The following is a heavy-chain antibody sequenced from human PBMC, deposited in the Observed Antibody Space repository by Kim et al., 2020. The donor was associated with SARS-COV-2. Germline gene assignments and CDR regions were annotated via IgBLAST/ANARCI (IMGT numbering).Heavy chain of an antibody. CDR3: AREGTDKIEGDFDAFDI. J-gene: IGHJ3*02. D-gene: IGHD2-21*02. CDR2: IYYSGST. V-gene: IGHV4-31*03. Sequence: SETLSLTCTVSGGSISSGGYYWSWIRQHPGKGLEWIGYIYYSGSTYYNPSLKSRVTISVDTSKNQFSLKLSSVTAADTAVYYCAREGTDKIEGDFDAFDIWGQGTMVTVSS. CDR1: GGSISSGGYY.